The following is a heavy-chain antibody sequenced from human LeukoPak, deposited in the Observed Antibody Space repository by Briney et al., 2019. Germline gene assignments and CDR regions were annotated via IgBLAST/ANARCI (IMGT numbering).Heavy chain of an antibody. CDR3: AREGGVSFTGGTCYHKSYFDY. D-gene: IGHD2-15*01. CDR2: ISYDGSTK. V-gene: IGHV3-30*03. CDR1: GFTFSSYG. Sequence: GGSLRLSCAASGFTFSSYGMLGVRQAPGKGLEWVAVISYDGSTKDYADSVKGRITISRDNIKNTLYLQMNSLRAEDTAVYYCAREGGVSFTGGTCYHKSYFDYWGQGTLVTVSS. J-gene: IGHJ4*02.